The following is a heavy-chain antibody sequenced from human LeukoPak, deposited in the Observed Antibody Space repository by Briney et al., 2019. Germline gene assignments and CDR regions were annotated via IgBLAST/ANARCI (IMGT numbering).Heavy chain of an antibody. J-gene: IGHJ4*02. CDR2: IYHSGST. D-gene: IGHD3-22*01. Sequence: SGTLSLTCAVSGGSISSSNWWSWVRQPPGKGLEWIGEIYHSGSTNYNPSLKSRVTTSVDTSKNQFSLKLSSVTAADTAVYYCARTAEPWYYDSSGYYSLFDYWGQGTLVTVSS. CDR1: GGSISSSNW. CDR3: ARTAEPWYYDSSGYYSLFDY. V-gene: IGHV4-4*02.